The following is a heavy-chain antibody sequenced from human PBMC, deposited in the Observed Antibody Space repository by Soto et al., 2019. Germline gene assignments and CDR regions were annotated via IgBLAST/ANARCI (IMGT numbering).Heavy chain of an antibody. D-gene: IGHD1-26*01. CDR2: IYWNDEK. CDR3: AHDSSGYYASPYWHDP. J-gene: IGHJ5*02. CDR1: GSSLTTSGVG. V-gene: IGHV2-5*01. Sequence: SRPTLVNTTQTLTLTCTLSGSSLTTSGVGVGWIRQPPGKALEWLALIYWNDEKHYTPSLSSRLSIAKDTSKNQVVLTMTNMDPMDTATYFCAHDSSGYYASPYWHDPWGQGTLGTVSS.